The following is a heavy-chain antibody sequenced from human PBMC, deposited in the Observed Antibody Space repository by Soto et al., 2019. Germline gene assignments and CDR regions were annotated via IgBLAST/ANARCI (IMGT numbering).Heavy chain of an antibody. D-gene: IGHD2-21*01. Sequence: EVQLVESGGGLVQPGGSLRLSCAASGVTFSSYEMNWVRQAPGRGLEWISYISSTESTTYYADSVRGRFTISRDNAKNSLYLQMNSLAAEDTAIYYCASGAWVIHYFDYWGQGALVTVSS. J-gene: IGHJ4*02. CDR3: ASGAWVIHYFDY. CDR1: GVTFSSYE. CDR2: ISSTESTT. V-gene: IGHV3-48*03.